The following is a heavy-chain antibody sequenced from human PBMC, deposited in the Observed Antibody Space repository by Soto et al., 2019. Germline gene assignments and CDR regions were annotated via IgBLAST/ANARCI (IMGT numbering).Heavy chain of an antibody. Sequence: VQLVESGGGVVQPGRSLRLSCAASGFTFSDYAMHWVRQPPGKGLEWVAGVSHDGRNTNYADSVKGRFTISRDSSKNTGSREMTSLGAEDTAVYYCAKGGRHWLVTSDFNYWGQGALVTVSS. D-gene: IGHD6-19*01. V-gene: IGHV3-30*18. CDR3: AKGGRHWLVTSDFNY. CDR2: VSHDGRNT. J-gene: IGHJ4*02. CDR1: GFTFSDYA.